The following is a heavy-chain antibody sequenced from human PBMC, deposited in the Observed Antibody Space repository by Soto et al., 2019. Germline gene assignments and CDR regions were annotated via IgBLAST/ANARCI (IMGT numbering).Heavy chain of an antibody. Sequence: GGSLRLSCAASGFTFSSYAMSWVRQAPGKGLEWVSSISGSGGGTYYADSVRGRFTISRDNSKNTLSLQMNSLRAEDTAVYYCAKSRGSGSYFNPSDAFDFWGQGTMVTVSS. CDR3: AKSRGSGSYFNPSDAFDF. J-gene: IGHJ3*01. V-gene: IGHV3-23*01. D-gene: IGHD3-10*01. CDR2: ISGSGGGT. CDR1: GFTFSSYA.